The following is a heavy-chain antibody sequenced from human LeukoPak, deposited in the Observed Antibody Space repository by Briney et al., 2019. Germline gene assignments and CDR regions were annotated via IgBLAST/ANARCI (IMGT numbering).Heavy chain of an antibody. CDR3: ARGAAYCSSTSCYEGDFDY. Sequence: GGSLRLSCAASGFTFSSYSMNWVRQAPGKGLEWVSYISSSSSTIYYADSVKGRFTISRDNAKNSLYLQMNSLRAEDTAVYYCARGAAYCSSTSCYEGDFDYWGQGTLVTVSS. CDR1: GFTFSSYS. J-gene: IGHJ4*02. V-gene: IGHV3-48*01. D-gene: IGHD2-2*01. CDR2: ISSSSSTI.